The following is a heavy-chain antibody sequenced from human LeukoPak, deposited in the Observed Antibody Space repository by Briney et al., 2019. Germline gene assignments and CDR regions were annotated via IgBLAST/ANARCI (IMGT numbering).Heavy chain of an antibody. V-gene: IGHV4-4*02. CDR2: MYLSGTT. CDR3: AGLVGRYSSGLYYYYFDY. Sequence: PSETLSLTCTVSGDSINSLDLWSWARQPPGKGLEWIVQMYLSGTTHSNPPVKSPVTISIDKSKNQFFLALSSVTAADTAVYYCAGLVGRYSSGLYYYYFDYWGQGTLVTVSS. CDR1: GDSINSLDL. J-gene: IGHJ4*02. D-gene: IGHD3-22*01.